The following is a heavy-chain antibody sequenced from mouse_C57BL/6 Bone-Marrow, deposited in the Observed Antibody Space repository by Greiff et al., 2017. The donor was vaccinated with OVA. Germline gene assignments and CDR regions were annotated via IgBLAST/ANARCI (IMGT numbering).Heavy chain of an antibody. Sequence: EVQGVESGGDLVKPGGSLKLSCAASGFTFSSYGMSWVRQTPDKRLEWVATISSGGSYTYYPDSVKGRFTISRDNAKNTLYLQMSSLKSEDTAMYYCARPYDYDRAYWGQGTLVTVSA. V-gene: IGHV5-6*01. CDR2: ISSGGSYT. CDR3: ARPYDYDRAY. CDR1: GFTFSSYG. J-gene: IGHJ3*01. D-gene: IGHD2-4*01.